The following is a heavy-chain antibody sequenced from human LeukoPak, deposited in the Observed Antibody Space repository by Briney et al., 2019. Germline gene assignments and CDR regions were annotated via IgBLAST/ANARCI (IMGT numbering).Heavy chain of an antibody. CDR2: ISGSGSST. CDR3: AKDLTAQPTIRWFDP. Sequence: GGSLRLSCAASGFTFSTYAMTWVRQAPGKGLEWVSAISGSGSSTYYADSVKGRFTISRDNSKNTLYLQMNSLRAEDTAVYYCAKDLTAQPTIRWFDPWGQGTLVTVSS. J-gene: IGHJ5*02. V-gene: IGHV3-23*01. CDR1: GFTFSTYA. D-gene: IGHD3-9*01.